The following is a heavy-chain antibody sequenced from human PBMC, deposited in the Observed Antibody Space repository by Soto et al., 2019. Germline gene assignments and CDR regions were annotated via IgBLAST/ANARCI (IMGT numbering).Heavy chain of an antibody. Sequence: PGGSLRLSCTASGFTFNNYYMHWVRQATGKGLEWLSGIGAAGDTYYPGAVSGRFTISRDNARNSLYLQMNSLSAADTAVYYCVRGVLGPGDYYYGMDVWGQGTTVTV. CDR2: IGAAGDT. J-gene: IGHJ6*01. CDR3: VRGVLGPGDYYYGMDV. CDR1: GFTFNNYY. D-gene: IGHD2-8*02. V-gene: IGHV3-13*01.